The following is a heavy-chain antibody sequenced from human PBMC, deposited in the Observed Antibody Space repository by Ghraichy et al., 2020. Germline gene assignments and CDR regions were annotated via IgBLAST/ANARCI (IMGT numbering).Heavy chain of an antibody. J-gene: IGHJ6*02. D-gene: IGHD4-23*01. CDR2: ITSSGRFI. Sequence: GGSLRLSCVGSGFTFSGYSMNWVRQSPGKGLEWDAYITSSGRFISYADSVKGRLTISRDNAQNSLSLQMNSLRDEDTALYFCARGSTVVRFYYYDGMDVWGQGTTVTVSS. CDR3: ARGSTVVRFYYYDGMDV. V-gene: IGHV3-48*02. CDR1: GFTFSGYS.